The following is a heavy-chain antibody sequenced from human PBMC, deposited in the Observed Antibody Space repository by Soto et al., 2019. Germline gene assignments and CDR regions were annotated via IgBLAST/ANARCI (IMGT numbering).Heavy chain of an antibody. CDR2: INPNSGGT. J-gene: IGHJ5*02. D-gene: IGHD6-6*01. CDR3: ARDWIVGQLVSWFDP. V-gene: IGHV1-2*02. CDR1: GYTFTGYY. Sequence: ASVKVSCKASGYTFTGYYMHWVRQAPGQGLEWMGWINPNSGGTNYAQKFQGRVTMTRDTSISTAYMELSRLRSDDTAVYYCARDWIVGQLVSWFDPWVQGTLVTVSS.